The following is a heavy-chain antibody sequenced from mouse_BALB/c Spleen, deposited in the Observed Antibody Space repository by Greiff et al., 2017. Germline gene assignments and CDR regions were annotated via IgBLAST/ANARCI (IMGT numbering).Heavy chain of an antibody. CDR2: IYPGDGDT. Sequence: VKLVESGPELVKPGASVKISCKASGYAFSSSWMNWVKQRPGQGLEWIGRIYPGDGDTNYNGKFKGKATLTADKSSSTAYMQLSSLTSVDSAVYFCARGITGYYAMDYWGQGTSVTVSS. CDR3: ARGITGYYAMDY. V-gene: IGHV1-82*01. CDR1: GYAFSSSW. D-gene: IGHD2-4*01. J-gene: IGHJ4*01.